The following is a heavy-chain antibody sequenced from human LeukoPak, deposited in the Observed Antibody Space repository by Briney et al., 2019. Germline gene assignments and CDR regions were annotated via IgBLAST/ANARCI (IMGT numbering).Heavy chain of an antibody. D-gene: IGHD3-10*01. CDR3: VSHYGPGPV. CDR1: GYNFNDHH. V-gene: IGHV1-2*06. J-gene: IGHJ4*02. Sequence: ASVKVSCKTSGYNFNDHHVHWVRQAPGQGLDWMGRIYPQSGDTDYTQKFQITATMTRDTSITTAYMELTSLRSDDTAVYYCVSHYGPGPVWGQGTLVTVS. CDR2: IYPQSGDT.